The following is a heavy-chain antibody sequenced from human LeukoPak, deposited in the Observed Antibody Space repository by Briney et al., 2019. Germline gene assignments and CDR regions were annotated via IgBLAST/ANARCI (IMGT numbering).Heavy chain of an antibody. CDR1: GFTFSSYA. CDR2: ISGSGGRT. D-gene: IGHD6-13*01. CDR3: AKGGYSSSWYSPFDY. V-gene: IGHV3-23*01. Sequence: GGSLRLYCAASGFTFSSYAMSWVRQAPGKGLEWVSAISGSGGRTYYADSVKGRFTISRDNSKNTLYLQMNSLRAEDTAVYYCAKGGYSSSWYSPFDYWGQGTLVTVSS. J-gene: IGHJ4*02.